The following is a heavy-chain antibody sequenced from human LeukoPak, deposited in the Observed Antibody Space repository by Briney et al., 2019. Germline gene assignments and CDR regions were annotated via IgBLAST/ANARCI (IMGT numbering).Heavy chain of an antibody. CDR1: GYTFTSYA. CDR3: ARSAWGYFDY. Sequence: ASVKVSCKASGYTFTSYAISWVRQAPGQGLEWMGWISPYSGNTNYAQKYQGTVTMTTDTSSSTAYMELRSLRSDDTAVYYCARSAWGYFDYWGQGTLVTVSS. CDR2: ISPYSGNT. J-gene: IGHJ4*02. D-gene: IGHD3-16*01. V-gene: IGHV1-18*01.